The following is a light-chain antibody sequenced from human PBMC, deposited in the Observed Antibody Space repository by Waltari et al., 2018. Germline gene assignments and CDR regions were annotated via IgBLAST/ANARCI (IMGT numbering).Light chain of an antibody. CDR2: VVR. V-gene: IGLV2-14*01. Sequence: QSALTQPASVSGSPGQSITISCSGTDSDVGAYDFVSWYQQHPGKAPHLIIYVVRNRPSEISNRFSSAKSGNPASLTISGLQAEDEADYYCSSYTTISAPGVFGTGTRVTVL. CDR1: DSDVGAYDF. J-gene: IGLJ1*01. CDR3: SSYTTISAPGV.